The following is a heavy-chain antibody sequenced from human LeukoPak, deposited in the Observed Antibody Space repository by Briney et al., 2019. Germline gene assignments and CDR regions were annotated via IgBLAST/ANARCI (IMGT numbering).Heavy chain of an antibody. J-gene: IGHJ6*03. D-gene: IGHD6-13*01. CDR1: GYTFTSYD. CDR2: MNPNSGNT. V-gene: IGHV1-8*01. Sequence: ASVKVSCKASGYTFTSYDINWVRQATGQGLEWVGWMNPNSGNTGYAQKFQGRVTMTRNTSISTAYMELSSLRSEDTAVYYCARLFSWYYVYYYYYYMDVWGKGTTLTVSS. CDR3: ARLFSWYYVYYYYYYMDV.